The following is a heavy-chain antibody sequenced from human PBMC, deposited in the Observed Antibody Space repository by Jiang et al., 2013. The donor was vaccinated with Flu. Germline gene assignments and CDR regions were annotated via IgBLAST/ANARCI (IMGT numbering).Heavy chain of an antibody. CDR3: TRGLSYGDNGMDV. J-gene: IGHJ6*02. D-gene: IGHD5-24*01. V-gene: IGHV6-1*01. CDR2: TYYRSRWYY. CDR1: GDSVSNNNAA. Sequence: QTLSLSCAISGDSVSNNNAAWTWIRQSPSRGLEWLGRTYYRSRWYYDYAVSVKSRTVINADTSKNQFSLHLKYVTPEDTAVYYCTRGLSYGDNGMDVWGQGTKVT.